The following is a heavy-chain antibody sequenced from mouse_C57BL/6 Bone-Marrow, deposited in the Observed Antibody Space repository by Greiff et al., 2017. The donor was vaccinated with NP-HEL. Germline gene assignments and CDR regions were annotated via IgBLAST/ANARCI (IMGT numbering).Heavy chain of an antibody. CDR2: IRSSGSYT. V-gene: IGHV5-6*01. CDR3: ARHYYSNYFDY. J-gene: IGHJ2*01. Sequence: EVQLLESGGDLVKPGGSLKFSCAASGFTFSSYGMSWVRQTPDKRLEWVAIIRSSGSYTYYPESVKGRFTLSRDNAKNTLYLQMSSLKSEDTAMYYCARHYYSNYFDYWGQGTTLTVSS. D-gene: IGHD2-5*01. CDR1: GFTFSSYG.